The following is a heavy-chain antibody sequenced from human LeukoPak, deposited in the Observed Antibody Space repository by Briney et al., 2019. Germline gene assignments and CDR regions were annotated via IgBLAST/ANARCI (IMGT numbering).Heavy chain of an antibody. Sequence: ASVKVSCKASGYTFTSYGISWVRQAPGQGLEWMGWISAYNGNTNYAQKFQGRVTMTRDTSISTAYMELSRLRSDDTAVYYCASPREGMGAFDIWGQGTMVTVS. CDR1: GYTFTSYG. CDR3: ASPREGMGAFDI. CDR2: ISAYNGNT. D-gene: IGHD3-10*01. V-gene: IGHV1-18*01. J-gene: IGHJ3*02.